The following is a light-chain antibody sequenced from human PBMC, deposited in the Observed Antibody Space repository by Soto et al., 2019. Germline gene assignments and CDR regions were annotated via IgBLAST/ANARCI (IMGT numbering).Light chain of an antibody. V-gene: IGLV1-40*01. J-gene: IGLJ3*02. CDR3: QPYDSSLSGSVG. CDR1: SSNIGAGYD. Sequence: QSVLTPPPSVSGAPVQRVTISCTGSSSNIGAGYDVHWYQQLPGTAPKLLIYGNSNRPSGVPDRFSGSKSGTSASLAITGLQAEDEADYYCQPYDSSLSGSVGFGGGTKLTFL. CDR2: GNS.